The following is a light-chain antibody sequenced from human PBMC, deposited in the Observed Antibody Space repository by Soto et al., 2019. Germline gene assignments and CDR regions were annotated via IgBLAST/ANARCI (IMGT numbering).Light chain of an antibody. CDR1: NTDVGGYKY. V-gene: IGLV2-14*01. Sequence: QSALTQPASVSGSPGQSITISCTGTNTDVGGYKYVSWYQHHPGKAPKLILYEFRNRPSGVSNRFSGSKSGNTASLTISGLQADDEADYYCAAWDDSLSGYVFGTGTKVTVL. CDR2: EFR. J-gene: IGLJ1*01. CDR3: AAWDDSLSGYV.